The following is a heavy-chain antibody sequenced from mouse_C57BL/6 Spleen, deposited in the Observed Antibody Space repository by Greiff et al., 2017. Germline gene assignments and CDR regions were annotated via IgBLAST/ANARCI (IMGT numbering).Heavy chain of an antibody. Sequence: QVQLQQPGAELVMPGASVKLSCKASGYTFTSYWMHWVKQRPGQGLEWIVEIDPSDSYTNYNQKFKGKSTLTVDKSSSTAYMQLSSLTSEDSAVYYCARSNYGSSYSYWGQGTTLTVSS. CDR3: ARSNYGSSYSY. J-gene: IGHJ2*01. CDR2: IDPSDSYT. CDR1: GYTFTSYW. D-gene: IGHD1-1*01. V-gene: IGHV1-69*01.